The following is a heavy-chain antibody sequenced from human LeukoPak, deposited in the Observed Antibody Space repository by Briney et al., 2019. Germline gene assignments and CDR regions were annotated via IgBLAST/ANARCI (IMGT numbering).Heavy chain of an antibody. D-gene: IGHD3-10*01. Sequence: ASVTVSFKSSVCTFLSPAMSWVRQAPGQGLEWVGHIILMFGTTTYAQKFQGRVTITADESTRTVHMELNSLTSDDTAIYYCTRDEHKGSATFNYWGQGTLVIVSS. CDR1: VCTFLSPA. V-gene: IGHV1-69*13. CDR3: TRDEHKGSATFNY. CDR2: IILMFGTT. J-gene: IGHJ4*02.